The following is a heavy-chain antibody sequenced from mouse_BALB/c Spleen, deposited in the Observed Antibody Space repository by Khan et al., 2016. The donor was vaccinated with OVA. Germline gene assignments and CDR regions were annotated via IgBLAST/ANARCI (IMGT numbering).Heavy chain of an antibody. CDR1: GDSITSGY. CDR3: ARSTNRYAFDY. J-gene: IGHJ3*01. CDR2: IIYTGYT. D-gene: IGHD1-3*01. V-gene: IGHV3-8*02. Sequence: EVQLQESGPSLVKPSQTLSLTCSVSGDSITSGYWNCIRKFPGNKLEYMGYIIYTGYTNYNPSLQSRISLTRHTSKNQYYLQLNSVTDEDTATSYCARSTNRYAFDYWGQGTLVTVSA.